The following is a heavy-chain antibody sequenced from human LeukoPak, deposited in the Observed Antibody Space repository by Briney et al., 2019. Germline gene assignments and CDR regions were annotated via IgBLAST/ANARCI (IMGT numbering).Heavy chain of an antibody. CDR1: GGSFSGYY. J-gene: IGHJ6*02. Sequence: SETLSLTCAVYGGSFSGYYWSWIRQPPGKGLEWIGEINHSGSTNYNPSLKSRVTISVDTSKNQFSLKLSSVTAADTAVYYCARDKFHYYGSGSYQYYYYYGMDVWGQGTTVTVSS. CDR2: INHSGST. D-gene: IGHD3-10*01. V-gene: IGHV4-34*01. CDR3: ARDKFHYYGSGSYQYYYYYGMDV.